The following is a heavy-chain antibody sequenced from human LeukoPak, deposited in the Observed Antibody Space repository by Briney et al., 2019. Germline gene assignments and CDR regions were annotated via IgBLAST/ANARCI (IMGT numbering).Heavy chain of an antibody. CDR3: ARVDILSGYFDS. CDR1: GFTFGDYY. CDR2: ITGDGSYT. Sequence: KPGGSLRLSCAASGFTFGDYYMSWIRQSPGMGLEWVSYITGDGSYTKYADSVKGRITISRDNTKKSLYLRMNLLRVEDTAVYYCARVDILSGYFDSWGQGSLVTVSS. V-gene: IGHV3-11*05. D-gene: IGHD3-9*01. J-gene: IGHJ4*02.